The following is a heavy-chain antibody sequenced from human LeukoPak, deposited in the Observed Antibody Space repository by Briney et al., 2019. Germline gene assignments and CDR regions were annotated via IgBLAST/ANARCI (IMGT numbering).Heavy chain of an antibody. V-gene: IGHV4-31*03. CDR2: IYYSGST. J-gene: IGHJ6*02. CDR1: GGSISRGGYY. Sequence: KSSETLSLTCTVSGGSISRGGYYWSWIRQHPGKGLEWIGYIYYSGSTYYNPSLKSRVTISVDTSKNQFSLKLSSVTAADTAVYYCARDRADCSSTSCYGYYYYYGMDVWGQGTTVTVSS. CDR3: ARDRADCSSTSCYGYYYYYGMDV. D-gene: IGHD2-2*01.